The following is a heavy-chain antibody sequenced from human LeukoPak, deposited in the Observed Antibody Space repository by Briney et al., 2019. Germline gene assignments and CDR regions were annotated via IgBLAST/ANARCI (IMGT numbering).Heavy chain of an antibody. CDR3: ARDDQTAFDI. J-gene: IGHJ3*02. CDR2: ISSSYI. CDR1: GFTFSSYS. D-gene: IGHD2-2*01. Sequence: GGSLRLSCAASGFTFSSYSMNWVRQAPGKGLEWVSSISSSYIYYADSVKGRFTISRDNAKNSLYLQMNSLRAEDTAVYYCARDDQTAFDIWGQGTMVTVSS. V-gene: IGHV3-21*01.